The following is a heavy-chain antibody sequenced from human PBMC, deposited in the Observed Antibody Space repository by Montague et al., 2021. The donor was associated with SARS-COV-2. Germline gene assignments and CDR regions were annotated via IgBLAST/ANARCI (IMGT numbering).Heavy chain of an antibody. J-gene: IGHJ6*03. V-gene: IGHV4-34*01. CDR1: GGSFSTYS. CDR2: IHHGGST. Sequence: ETLSLTCAVHGGSFSTYSWNWIRQPPGKGLEWIGEIHHGGSTNYNPSLKSRVTISADTSKNQFSLKLTSVAAADTAVYYCARLGDGVVPSPILGVGPYYTYYCMDVWDKGGTVTVS. CDR3: ARLGDGVVPSPILGVGPYYTYYCMDV. D-gene: IGHD3-10*01.